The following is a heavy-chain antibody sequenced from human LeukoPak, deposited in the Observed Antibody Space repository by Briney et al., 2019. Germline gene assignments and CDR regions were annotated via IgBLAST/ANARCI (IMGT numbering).Heavy chain of an antibody. CDR1: GFTISSYA. J-gene: IGHJ4*02. D-gene: IGHD3-10*01. Sequence: GGSLRLSCAASGFTISSYAMSWVRQAPGKGLEWVSGISGSGGIKYYADSVKGRFTISRDNSKNTLYLQMNSLRAEDTAVYYCAKGLYGSGSYYIRPDYWGQGTLVTVSS. CDR2: ISGSGGIK. V-gene: IGHV3-23*01. CDR3: AKGLYGSGSYYIRPDY.